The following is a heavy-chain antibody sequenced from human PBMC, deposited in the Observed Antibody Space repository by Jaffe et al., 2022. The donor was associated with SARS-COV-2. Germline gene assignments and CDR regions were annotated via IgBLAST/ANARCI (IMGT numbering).Heavy chain of an antibody. D-gene: IGHD3-3*01. J-gene: IGHJ4*02. CDR1: GFTFSSYW. CDR3: ARGFYDFWSGYYYYYFDY. CDR2: INSDGSST. Sequence: EVQLVESGGGLVQPGGSLRLSCAASGFTFSSYWMHWVRQAPGKGLVWVSRINSDGSSTSYADSVKGRFTISRDNAKNTLYLQMNSLRAEDTAVYYCARGFYDFWSGYYYYYFDYWGQGTLVTVSS. V-gene: IGHV3-74*01.